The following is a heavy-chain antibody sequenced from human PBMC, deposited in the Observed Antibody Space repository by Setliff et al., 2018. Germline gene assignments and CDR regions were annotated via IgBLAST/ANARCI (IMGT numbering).Heavy chain of an antibody. CDR2: IYTSGST. CDR3: ARGGWYSSSWYWYYDSSGYYLFDY. Sequence: SETLSLTCTVSGGSISSGSYYWSWIRRPAGKGLEWIGRIYTSGSTNYNPSLKSRVTISVDTSKNQFSLKLSSVTAADTAVYYCARGGWYSSSWYWYYDSSGYYLFDYWGQGTLVTVSS. V-gene: IGHV4-61*02. J-gene: IGHJ4*02. CDR1: GGSISSGSYY. D-gene: IGHD3-22*01.